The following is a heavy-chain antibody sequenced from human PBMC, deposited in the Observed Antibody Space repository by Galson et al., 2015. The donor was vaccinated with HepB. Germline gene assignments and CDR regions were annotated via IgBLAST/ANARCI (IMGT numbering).Heavy chain of an antibody. CDR2: INAGNGNT. CDR1: GYTFTSYA. CDR3: ARKVQLERRGTPNAFDI. J-gene: IGHJ3*02. D-gene: IGHD1-1*01. Sequence: SVKVSCKASGYTFTSYAMHWVRQAPGRRLEWMGWINAGNGNTKYSQKFQGRVTITRDTSASTAYMELSSLRSEDTAVYYCARKVQLERRGTPNAFDIWGQGTMVTVSS. V-gene: IGHV1-3*01.